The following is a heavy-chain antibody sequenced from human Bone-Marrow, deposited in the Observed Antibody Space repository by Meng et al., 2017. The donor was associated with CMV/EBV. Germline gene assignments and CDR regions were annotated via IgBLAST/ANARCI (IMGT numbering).Heavy chain of an antibody. J-gene: IGHJ6*02. D-gene: IGHD4-17*01. Sequence: ASVKVSCKASGYTFTSYGISWVRQAPGQGLEWMGWISAYNDNTNYAQKLQGRVTMTTDTSTSTAYMELRSLRSDDTAVYYCAREEYEYGDYGMEVWGQGPTVPVSS. CDR3: AREEYEYGDYGMEV. CDR2: ISAYNDNT. V-gene: IGHV1-18*01. CDR1: GYTFTSYG.